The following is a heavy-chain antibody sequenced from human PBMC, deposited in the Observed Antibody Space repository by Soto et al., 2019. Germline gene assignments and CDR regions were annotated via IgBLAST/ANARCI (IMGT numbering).Heavy chain of an antibody. CDR2: IIPIFGTA. J-gene: IGHJ4*02. CDR3: ARAPYSSGWPLGY. Sequence: VASVKVSCKASGGTFSSYAISWVRQAPGQGLEWMGGIIPIFGTANYAQKFQGRVTITADESTSTAYMELSSLRSEDTAVYYCARAPYSSGWPLGYWGQGTLVTVSS. D-gene: IGHD6-19*01. CDR1: GGTFSSYA. V-gene: IGHV1-69*13.